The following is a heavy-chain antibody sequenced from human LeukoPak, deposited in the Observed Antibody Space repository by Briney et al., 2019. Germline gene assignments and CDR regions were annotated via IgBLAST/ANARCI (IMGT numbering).Heavy chain of an antibody. D-gene: IGHD3-10*01. CDR1: GGSISSGSYY. CDR2: IYTSGST. Sequence: SETLSLTCTVSGGSISSGSYYWSWIRQPAGKGLEWIGRIYTSGSTNYNPSLKSRVTISVDTSKNQFSLKLSSVTAADTAVYYCARDREGSGSYYLDYWGQGTLATVSS. V-gene: IGHV4-61*02. J-gene: IGHJ4*02. CDR3: ARDREGSGSYYLDY.